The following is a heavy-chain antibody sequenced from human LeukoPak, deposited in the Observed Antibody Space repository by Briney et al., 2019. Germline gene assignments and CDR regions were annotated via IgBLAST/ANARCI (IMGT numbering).Heavy chain of an antibody. J-gene: IGHJ4*02. V-gene: IGHV3-23*01. D-gene: IGHD3-22*01. CDR2: ISGSGGST. CDR3: AKTDEVVAINDY. Sequence: GGSLRLSCAASDFNISPYWMSWVRQAPGKGLEWVSAISGSGGSTYYADSVKGRFSISRDNSKNTLYLQMNSLRAEDTAVYYCAKTDEVVAINDYWGQGTLVTVSS. CDR1: DFNISPYW.